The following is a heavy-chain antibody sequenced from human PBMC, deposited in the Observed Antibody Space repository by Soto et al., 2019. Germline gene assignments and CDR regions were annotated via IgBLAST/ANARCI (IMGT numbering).Heavy chain of an antibody. CDR2: IIPIFGTA. CDR1: GGTFSKYA. V-gene: IGHV1-69*13. CDR3: ARDRRSYYYESSGYLGWYFDL. Sequence: VKDSCKASGGTFSKYAISWARQPPGHGLVWMGGIIPIFGTANYAQKFQGRVTITADESTSTAYMELSSLRSEDTAVYYCARDRRSYYYESSGYLGWYFDLWGRGTLVTVSS. J-gene: IGHJ2*01. D-gene: IGHD3-22*01.